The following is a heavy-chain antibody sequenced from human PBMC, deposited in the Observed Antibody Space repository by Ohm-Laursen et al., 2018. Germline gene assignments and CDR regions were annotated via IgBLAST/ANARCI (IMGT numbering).Heavy chain of an antibody. CDR1: GFTFSSYE. Sequence: SLRLSCTASGFTFSSYEMNWVRQAPGKGLEWVSYISSSGSTIYYADSVKGRFTISRDNAKNSLYLQMNSLRAEDTAVYYCARVSSSFIVVPYYFDYWGQGTLVTVSS. CDR3: ARVSSSFIVVPYYFDY. J-gene: IGHJ4*02. D-gene: IGHD1-26*01. CDR2: ISSSGSTI. V-gene: IGHV3-48*03.